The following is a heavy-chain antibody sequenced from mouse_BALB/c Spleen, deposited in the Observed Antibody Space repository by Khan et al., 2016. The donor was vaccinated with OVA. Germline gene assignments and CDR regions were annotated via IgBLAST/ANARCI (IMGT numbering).Heavy chain of an antibody. V-gene: IGHV5-9-3*01. J-gene: IGHJ3*01. CDR1: GFTFSTYA. Sequence: EVQLVESGGGLVKPGGSLKLSRAASGFTFSTYAMSWVRQTPEKRLEWVATISSDGDYTYYPDNVTGRFTISRDNAKNILYLQMSSLRSEDTAMYYCARSAYGNFAYWGQGTLVTVSA. D-gene: IGHD2-1*01. CDR3: ARSAYGNFAY. CDR2: ISSDGDYT.